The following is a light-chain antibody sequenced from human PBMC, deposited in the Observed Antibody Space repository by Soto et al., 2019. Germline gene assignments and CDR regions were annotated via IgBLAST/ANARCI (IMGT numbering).Light chain of an antibody. J-gene: IGKJ5*01. V-gene: IGKV3-11*01. Sequence: EVVLTQSPVTLSLSPGERATLSCRASQSFRGLLAWYQQKPGQAPRLLIYDAYNRATGIPPRFSVSGSGTDFTLTISSLEPEDSAVYYCQQRHTWPITFGQGTRLEIK. CDR2: DAY. CDR3: QQRHTWPIT. CDR1: QSFRGL.